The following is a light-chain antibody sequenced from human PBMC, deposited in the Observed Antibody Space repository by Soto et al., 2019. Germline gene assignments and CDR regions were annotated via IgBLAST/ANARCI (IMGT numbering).Light chain of an antibody. V-gene: IGKV1D-16*01. CDR3: QQHNNWPPWT. Sequence: DIQMTQSPSSLSASVGDRVTITCRASQDIASWLAWYQQKPGKAPKSLIYAASTLQSGVPSRFTGSGSGTDFTLTISSLQPEDFAIYHCQQHNNWPPWTFGQGTKVEV. J-gene: IGKJ1*01. CDR2: AAS. CDR1: QDIASW.